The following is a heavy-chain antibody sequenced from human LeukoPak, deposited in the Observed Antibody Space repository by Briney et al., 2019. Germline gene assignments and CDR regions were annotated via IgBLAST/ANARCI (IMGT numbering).Heavy chain of an antibody. J-gene: IGHJ5*02. Sequence: SETLSLTCTVSGGSISSYYWHWIRQPPGKGLEWIGYIYYSGSTNYNPSLKSRVTISVDTAKNQFSLKLSSVTAADTDVYYCARERGSSKAFDPWGQGTLVTVSS. V-gene: IGHV4-59*01. CDR2: IYYSGST. D-gene: IGHD1-26*01. CDR3: ARERGSSKAFDP. CDR1: GGSISSYY.